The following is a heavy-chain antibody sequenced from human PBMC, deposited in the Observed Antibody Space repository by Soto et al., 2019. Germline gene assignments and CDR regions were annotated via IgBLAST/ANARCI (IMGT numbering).Heavy chain of an antibody. J-gene: IGHJ4*02. CDR1: GGSISSSSYY. Sequence: QLQLQESGPGLVKPSETLSLTCTVSGGSISSSSYYWGWIRQPPGKGLEWIGSIYYSGSTYYNPSLNRRVTLSVDTSKNQCSLKLISVTAADTAVYFCASLLQTTYFDYWGQGTLVTVSS. CDR2: IYYSGST. CDR3: ASLLQTTYFDY. D-gene: IGHD1-1*01. V-gene: IGHV4-39*01.